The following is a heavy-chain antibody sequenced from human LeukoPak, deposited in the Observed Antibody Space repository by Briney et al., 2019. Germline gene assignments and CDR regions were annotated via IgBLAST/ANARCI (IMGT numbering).Heavy chain of an antibody. CDR1: GSIFSSYG. Sequence: GGSLRLSCAASGSIFSSYGMHWVRQAPGKGLEWVAFIRYDGSNKYYADSVKGRFTISRDNSKNTLYLQMNSLRAEDTAVYYCAKDRGHSGGYPYYFDYWGQGTLVTVSS. V-gene: IGHV3-30*02. D-gene: IGHD3-22*01. CDR2: IRYDGSNK. CDR3: AKDRGHSGGYPYYFDY. J-gene: IGHJ4*02.